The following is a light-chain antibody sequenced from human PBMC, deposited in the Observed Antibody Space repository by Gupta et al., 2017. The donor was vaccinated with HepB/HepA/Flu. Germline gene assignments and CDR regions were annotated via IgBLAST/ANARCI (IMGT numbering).Light chain of an antibody. Sequence: IYGASHRATGIPDRFSGSGSGTEFTLTISRLEPDDVAVYYCQHYRTSILFGPGTKVDIK. J-gene: IGKJ3*01. CDR3: QHYRTSIL. CDR2: GAS. V-gene: IGKV3-20*01.